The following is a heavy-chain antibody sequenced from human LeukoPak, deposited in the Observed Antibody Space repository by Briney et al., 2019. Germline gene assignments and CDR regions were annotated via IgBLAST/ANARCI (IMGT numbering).Heavy chain of an antibody. CDR1: GFTFSSYS. D-gene: IGHD4-17*01. CDR3: ATYYGDDVGAFDI. V-gene: IGHV3-21*01. J-gene: IGHJ3*02. CDR2: ISSSSSYI. Sequence: GGSLRLSCAASGFTFSSYSMNWVRQAPGKGLEWVSSISSSSSYIYYADSVKGRFTISRDNSKNTLYLQMNSLRAEDTAVYYCATYYGDDVGAFDIWGQGTMDTVSS.